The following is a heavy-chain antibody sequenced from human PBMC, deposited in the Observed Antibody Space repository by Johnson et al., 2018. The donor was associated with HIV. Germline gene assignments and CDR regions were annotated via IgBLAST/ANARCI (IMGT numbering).Heavy chain of an antibody. Sequence: QVQLVESGGGVVQPGRSLRLSCAASGFTFSSYAMHWVRQAPDTGLEWVAVIWYDGSTEYYADSVKGRFTISRDNSDNTLYLQMNSLRVEDTAVYYCAKSDTFSGDAFDIWGQGTMVTVSS. CDR1: GFTFSSYA. CDR3: AKSDTFSGDAFDI. CDR2: IWYDGSTE. J-gene: IGHJ3*02. V-gene: IGHV3-33*06.